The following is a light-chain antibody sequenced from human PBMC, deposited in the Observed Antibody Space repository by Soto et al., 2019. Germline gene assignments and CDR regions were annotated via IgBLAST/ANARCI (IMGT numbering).Light chain of an antibody. CDR3: TCYTTSSTFDVV. V-gene: IGLV2-14*01. CDR2: DVS. J-gene: IGLJ2*01. Sequence: QSVLTQPASVSGSPGQSITISCTGTSRDVGGYNYVSWHQQHPGKAPKLMIYDVSNRPSGVSNRCSGSKSGHTASLSISGLQAEGGAAYYWTCYTTSSTFDVVFGGRTKRTFL. CDR1: SRDVGGYNY.